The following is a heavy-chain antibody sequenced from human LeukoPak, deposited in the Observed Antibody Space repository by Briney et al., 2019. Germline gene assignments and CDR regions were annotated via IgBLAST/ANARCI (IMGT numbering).Heavy chain of an antibody. CDR1: GFTFSSYA. CDR3: ARDSGYSSGWYHFDY. Sequence: GRSLRLSCAASGFTFSSYAMHWVRLAPGKGLEWVAVISYDGSNKYYADSVKGRFTISRDNSKNTLYLQMNSLRAEDTAVYYSARDSGYSSGWYHFDYWGQGTLVTVSS. D-gene: IGHD6-19*01. CDR2: ISYDGSNK. J-gene: IGHJ4*02. V-gene: IGHV3-30*04.